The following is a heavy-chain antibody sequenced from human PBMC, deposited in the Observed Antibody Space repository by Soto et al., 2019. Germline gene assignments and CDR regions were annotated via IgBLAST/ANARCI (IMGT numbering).Heavy chain of an antibody. CDR2: ISHDGSVT. CDR3: AKDWGSSVWYNWFDP. D-gene: IGHD6-13*01. Sequence: QVQMVESGGGVVQPGTSLRLSGATCGFTFSTSGMHWVREAPGKGLEWVAMISHDGSVTYYTDSVQGRFTISRDTPKNTLYLQMNSLRDEDTAIYYCAKDWGSSVWYNWFDPWGQGTRVTVS. CDR1: GFTFSTSG. J-gene: IGHJ5*02. V-gene: IGHV3-30*18.